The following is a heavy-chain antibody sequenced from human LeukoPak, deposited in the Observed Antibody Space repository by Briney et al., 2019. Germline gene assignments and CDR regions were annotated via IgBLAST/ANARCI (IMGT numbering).Heavy chain of an antibody. Sequence: PGGSLRLSCAASGFTFSSYGMHWVRQAPGKGLEWVAGISYDGSNKYYADSVKGRFTISRDDSKNTLYLQMNSLRAEDTAVYYCAKWGRQYQLLFGYYFDYWGQGTLVTVSS. CDR3: AKWGRQYQLLFGYYFDY. CDR2: ISYDGSNK. J-gene: IGHJ4*02. CDR1: GFTFSSYG. V-gene: IGHV3-30*18. D-gene: IGHD2-2*01.